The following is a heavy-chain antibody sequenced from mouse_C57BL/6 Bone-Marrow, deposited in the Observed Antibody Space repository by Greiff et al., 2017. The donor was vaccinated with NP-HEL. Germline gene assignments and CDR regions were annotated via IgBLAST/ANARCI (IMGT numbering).Heavy chain of an antibody. CDR1: EYEFPSHD. D-gene: IGHD2-2*01. CDR3: ARLLWLRRDYFDY. V-gene: IGHV5-2*01. CDR2: INSDGGST. J-gene: IGHJ2*01. Sequence: EVKLVESGGGLVQPGESLKLSCESNEYEFPSHDMSWVRKTPEKRLELVAAINSDGGSTYYPDTMERRFIIARDNTKKTLYLQMSSLRSEDTALYYCARLLWLRRDYFDYWGQGTTLTVSS.